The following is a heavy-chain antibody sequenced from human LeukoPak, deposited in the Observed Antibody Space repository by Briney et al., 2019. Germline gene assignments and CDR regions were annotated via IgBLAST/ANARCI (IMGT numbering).Heavy chain of an antibody. CDR2: INHSGST. D-gene: IGHD5-18*01. CDR3: ARPTYTYGPFDY. V-gene: IGHV4-34*01. Sequence: SETLSLTCAVYGGSFSGYYWSWIRQPPGKGLEWIGEINHSGSTNYNPSLKSRVTISVDTSKNQFSLKLSSVTAADTAVYYCARPTYTYGPFDYWGQGTLVTVSS. J-gene: IGHJ4*02. CDR1: GGSFSGYY.